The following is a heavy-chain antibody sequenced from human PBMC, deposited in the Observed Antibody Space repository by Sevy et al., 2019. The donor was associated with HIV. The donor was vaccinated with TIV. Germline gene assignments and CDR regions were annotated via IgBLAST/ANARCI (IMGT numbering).Heavy chain of an antibody. CDR2: IYYSGST. CDR1: GGSISSGGYY. CDR3: ARGYCSGGSCQDV. Sequence: SETLSLTCTVSGGSISSGGYYWSWIRQHPGKGLEWIGYIYYSGSTYYNPSLKSRVTISVDTSKNQFSLKLSSVTAAVTAVYYCARGYCSGGSCQDVWGKGTTVTVSS. D-gene: IGHD2-15*01. J-gene: IGHJ6*04. V-gene: IGHV4-31*03.